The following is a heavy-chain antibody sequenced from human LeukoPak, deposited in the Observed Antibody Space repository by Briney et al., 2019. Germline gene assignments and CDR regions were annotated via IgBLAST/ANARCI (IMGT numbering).Heavy chain of an antibody. Sequence: SETLSLTCTVSGGSISSHHWSWIRQPPGKGLEWIGYIYYSGSTNYKPSLKSRVTISVDPSKNRFSLKLTSVPAADTAVYYCARHLDIAASGTFDYWGQGTLVTVSS. D-gene: IGHD6-13*01. CDR2: IYYSGST. CDR3: ARHLDIAASGTFDY. CDR1: GGSISSHH. V-gene: IGHV4-59*08. J-gene: IGHJ4*02.